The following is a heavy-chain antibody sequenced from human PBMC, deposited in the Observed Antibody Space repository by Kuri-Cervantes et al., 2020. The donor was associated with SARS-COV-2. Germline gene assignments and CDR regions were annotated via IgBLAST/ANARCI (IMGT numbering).Heavy chain of an antibody. V-gene: IGHV1-2*02. J-gene: IGHJ3*02. Sequence: ASVKVSCKASGYTFTGYYMHWVRQAPGQGLEWMGWINPNSGGTNYAQKFQGRVTMTRDTSISTAYIELSRLRSDDTAVYYCARDGIDIVVGNDAFDIWGQGTMVTVSS. CDR3: ARDGIDIVVGNDAFDI. CDR1: GYTFTGYY. D-gene: IGHD2-2*01. CDR2: INPNSGGT.